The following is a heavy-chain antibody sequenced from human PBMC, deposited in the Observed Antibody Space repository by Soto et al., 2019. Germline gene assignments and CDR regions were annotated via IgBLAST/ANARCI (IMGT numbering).Heavy chain of an antibody. J-gene: IGHJ4*02. Sequence: QVQLVQSGAEVKEPGASVQVSCKASGYTLTSCYMHWVRQAPGQGLEWMGVINPSVGSTSYAQKFQGRVTMTRDTSTSTVYRELSSLTSEDTAVYYCTRDPRGFVAIVPYYFDYWGQGTLVTVSS. D-gene: IGHD2-21*01. CDR3: TRDPRGFVAIVPYYFDY. CDR1: GYTLTSCY. CDR2: INPSVGST. V-gene: IGHV1-46*01.